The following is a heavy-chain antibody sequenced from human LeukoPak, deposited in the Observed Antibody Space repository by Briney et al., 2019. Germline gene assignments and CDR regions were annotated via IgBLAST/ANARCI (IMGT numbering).Heavy chain of an antibody. J-gene: IGHJ5*02. CDR2: INHSGST. CDR3: ARDLSLGMIRS. CDR1: GGSFSGKF. V-gene: IGHV4-34*01. Sequence: PETLILSCAVYGGSFSGKFWSWIRQPPGKGLEWIGEINHSGSTNYNPSLKSRVTISVDTSKNQFSLKLSSVTAADTAVYYCARDLSLGMIRSWGKG. D-gene: IGHD3-16*01.